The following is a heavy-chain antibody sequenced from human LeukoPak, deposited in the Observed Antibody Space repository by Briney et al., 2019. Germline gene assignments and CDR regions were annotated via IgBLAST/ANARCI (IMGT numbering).Heavy chain of an antibody. CDR1: GFTFNTYA. CDR2: ISGSGGRT. Sequence: PGGSLRLSCTVSGFTFNTYAMNWVRQAPGKGLEWVSGISGSGGRTLYADSLKGRFTISRDNSMNTLYLQMNSLRAEDTAVYYCARELYDGRAWGHFDCWGQGTLVTVSS. D-gene: IGHD2-8*01. CDR3: ARELYDGRAWGHFDC. V-gene: IGHV3-23*01. J-gene: IGHJ4*02.